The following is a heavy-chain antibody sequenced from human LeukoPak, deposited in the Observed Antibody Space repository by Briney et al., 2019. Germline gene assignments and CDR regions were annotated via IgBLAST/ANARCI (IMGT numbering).Heavy chain of an antibody. CDR1: GFTFSTYW. Sequence: GGSLRLSCVASGFTFSTYWMHWVRQAPGKGLEWVSRLDRDGTTTSYADSVYGRFTISRDNAKSTLYLQMRSLRAEDTAVYYCARIMVAATSDYWGQGTLVTVSS. D-gene: IGHD2-15*01. J-gene: IGHJ4*02. CDR3: ARIMVAATSDY. CDR2: LDRDGTTT. V-gene: IGHV3-74*01.